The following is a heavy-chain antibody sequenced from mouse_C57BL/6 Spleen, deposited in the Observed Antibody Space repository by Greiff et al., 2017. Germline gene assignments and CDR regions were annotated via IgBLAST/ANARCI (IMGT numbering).Heavy chain of an antibody. V-gene: IGHV1-50*01. CDR3: ARSGYDYGDWFAY. J-gene: IGHJ3*01. CDR2: IYPSDSYT. Sequence: VQLQQPGAELVKPGASVKLSCKASGYTFTSYWMQWVKQRPGQGLEWIGEIYPSDSYTNYNQKFKGKATLTVDTSSSTAYMQLSSLTSEDSAVYYCARSGYDYGDWFAYWGQGTLVTVSA. CDR1: GYTFTSYW. D-gene: IGHD2-4*01.